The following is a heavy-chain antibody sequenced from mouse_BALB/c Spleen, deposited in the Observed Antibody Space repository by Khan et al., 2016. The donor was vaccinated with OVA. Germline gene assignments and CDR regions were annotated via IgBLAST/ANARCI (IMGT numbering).Heavy chain of an antibody. CDR1: GYTFTTAG. Sequence: QIQLVQSGPELKKPGETVRISCKASGYTFTTAGIQWVQKMPGKGLKWIGWINTHSGVPKYAEDFKGRFAFSLEISVSTAYLQLTNLKNEDTATYFWARGGAAYYRDDGGAMEYWGQGTSVTVSS. J-gene: IGHJ4*01. CDR2: INTHSGVP. CDR3: ARGGAAYYRDDGGAMEY. V-gene: IGHV9-4*02. D-gene: IGHD2-14*01.